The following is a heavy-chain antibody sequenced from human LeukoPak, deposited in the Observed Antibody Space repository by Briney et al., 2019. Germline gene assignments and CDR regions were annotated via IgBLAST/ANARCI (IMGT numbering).Heavy chain of an antibody. Sequence: GESLKISCKGSGYSFTSYWIGWVRQMPGKGLEWMGLIYPGYSDAKYSPSFQGQVTISADKSISTAYLQWSSLKASDTAMYYCARLCRNTYYSSDYMDVWGKGTTVTVSS. CDR1: GYSFTSYW. V-gene: IGHV5-51*01. CDR3: ARLCRNTYYSSDYMDV. J-gene: IGHJ6*03. CDR2: IYPGYSDA.